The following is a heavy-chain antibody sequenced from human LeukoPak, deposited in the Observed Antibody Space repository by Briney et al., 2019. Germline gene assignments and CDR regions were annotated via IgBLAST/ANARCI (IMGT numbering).Heavy chain of an antibody. Sequence: PGGSLRLSCAASGFTFISYAMSGVRRAPRKGLDWVAIINQDGGSIGYGDSVKGRFTISRDNAKNSLYLQMNSLRVDDTAVYYCVRDPGGGAYDLWGQGTMVTVSS. CDR1: GFTFISYA. CDR2: INQDGGSI. J-gene: IGHJ3*01. D-gene: IGHD1-26*01. CDR3: VRDPGGGAYDL. V-gene: IGHV3-7*03.